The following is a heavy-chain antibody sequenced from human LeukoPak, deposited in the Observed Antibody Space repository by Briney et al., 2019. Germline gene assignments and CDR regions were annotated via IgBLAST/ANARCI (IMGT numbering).Heavy chain of an antibody. CDR2: TKQDGGEK. CDR1: GFTFRSYW. Sequence: GGSLRLSCVDSGFTFRSYWMSWVRQAPGKGLEWVANTKQDGGEKYYVDSVKGRFTIPRDNAKNSLYLQMNSLRVEDTAVYYCARGFDSRFFNDWGQGTLVTVSS. J-gene: IGHJ4*02. D-gene: IGHD3-22*01. V-gene: IGHV3-7*01. CDR3: ARGFDSRFFND.